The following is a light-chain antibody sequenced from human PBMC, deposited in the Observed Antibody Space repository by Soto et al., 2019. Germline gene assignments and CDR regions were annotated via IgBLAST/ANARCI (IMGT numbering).Light chain of an antibody. CDR3: QQYNNWPLT. V-gene: IGKV3D-15*01. J-gene: IGKJ4*01. Sequence: EILMTQSPATLSVSPGERATLSCRASQTISSNLAWYQHKPGQAPRLLIYDASIRATGFPARFSGSGSGTEFTLTISSLQSEDFAVYYCQQYNNWPLTFGGGTTVEIK. CDR2: DAS. CDR1: QTISSN.